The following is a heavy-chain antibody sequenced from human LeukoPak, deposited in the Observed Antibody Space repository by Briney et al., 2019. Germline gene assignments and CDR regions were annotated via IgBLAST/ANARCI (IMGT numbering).Heavy chain of an antibody. V-gene: IGHV3-43*02. CDR2: ISGDGDPT. J-gene: IGHJ3*02. CDR3: ANGGDRIWDAFDI. D-gene: IGHD2-21*01. Sequence: GGSLRLSCAASGFSFDDYAMHWVRQAPGKGLEWISLISGDGDPTYYADSVKGRFTISRDNSKKSLYLQMNSLRTEDTALYYCANGGDRIWDAFDIWGRGTKVTVSS. CDR1: GFSFDDYA.